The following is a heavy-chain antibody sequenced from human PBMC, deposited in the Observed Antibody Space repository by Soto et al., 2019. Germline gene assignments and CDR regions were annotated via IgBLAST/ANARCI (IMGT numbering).Heavy chain of an antibody. V-gene: IGHV3-21*01. CDR3: ARDQAYRSGLPDY. D-gene: IGHD6-19*01. J-gene: IGHJ4*02. Sequence: EVQLVESGGGLVKPGGSLRLSCAASGFTFNSYSMNWVRQAPGKGLEWVSSISGISSYINYADSVKGRFTISRDNAKNSLYLQMNSLRAEDTAVYYCARDQAYRSGLPDYWGQGTLVTVSS. CDR2: ISGISSYI. CDR1: GFTFNSYS.